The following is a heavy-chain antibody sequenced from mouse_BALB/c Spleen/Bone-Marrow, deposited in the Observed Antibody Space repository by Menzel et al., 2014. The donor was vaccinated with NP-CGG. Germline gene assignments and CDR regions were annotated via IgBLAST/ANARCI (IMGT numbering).Heavy chain of an antibody. V-gene: IGHV1-4*02. D-gene: IGHD1-1*01. CDR3: AREGTYYAYFDY. CDR2: INPSRGYT. Sequence: QVQLQQSAAELARPGASVKMSCRASGYTFTTYTIQWVRQGPGQGLEWIGYINPSRGYTEYNQKFKDKTTLTADKSSSTAYMQLSSLTSEDSAVYYCAREGTYYAYFDYWGQGTTLTVSS. J-gene: IGHJ2*01. CDR1: GYTFTTYT.